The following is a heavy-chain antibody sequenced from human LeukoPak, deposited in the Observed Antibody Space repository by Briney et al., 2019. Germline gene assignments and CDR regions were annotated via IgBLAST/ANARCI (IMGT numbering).Heavy chain of an antibody. D-gene: IGHD3-22*01. J-gene: IGHJ4*02. CDR2: ISGSGGST. CDR1: GFTFSSYG. CDR3: AKILNYYDSSGYDY. V-gene: IGHV3-23*01. Sequence: PGGSLRLSCAASGFTFSSYGMSWVRQAPGKGLEWVAAISGSGGSTYYADSVKGRFTISRDNSKSTLYLQMNSLRAEDTAVYYCAKILNYYDSSGYDYWGQGTLVTVSS.